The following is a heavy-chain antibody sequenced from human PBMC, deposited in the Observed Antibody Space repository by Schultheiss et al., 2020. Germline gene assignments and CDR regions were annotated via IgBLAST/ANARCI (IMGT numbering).Heavy chain of an antibody. J-gene: IGHJ6*02. CDR3: ARDYLNYYYYYGMDV. CDR1: GGSISSGGYY. V-gene: IGHV4-31*03. Sequence: SETLSLTCTVSGGSISSGGYYWSWIRQHPGKGLEWIGYIYYSGSTYYNPSLKSRVTISVDTSKNQFSLKLSSVTAADTAVYYCARDYLNYYYYYGMDVWGQGTTVTVSS. CDR2: IYYSGST.